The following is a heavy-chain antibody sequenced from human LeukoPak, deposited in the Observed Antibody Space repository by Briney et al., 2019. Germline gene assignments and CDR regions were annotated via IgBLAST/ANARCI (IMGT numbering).Heavy chain of an antibody. V-gene: IGHV4-59*08. D-gene: IGHD6-19*01. CDR1: GDSLSSHY. Sequence: SETLSLTCTVSGDSLSSHYWSWIRQPPGKGLEWIGYIYGSGSTHYDPSLRSRVTISEDTSKNQFSLKLTPVTAADTAVYYCARNVGWYTHDTWGQGTLVTVSS. J-gene: IGHJ5*02. CDR3: ARNVGWYTHDT. CDR2: IYGSGST.